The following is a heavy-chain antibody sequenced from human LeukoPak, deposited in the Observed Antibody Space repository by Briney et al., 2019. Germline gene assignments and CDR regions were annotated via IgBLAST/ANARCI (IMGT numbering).Heavy chain of an antibody. CDR1: GGSFSGYY. Sequence: PSETLSLTCAVYGGSFSGYYWSWIRQPPGKGLEWIGEVSHSGSTNYTPSLESRVTISVDTSKNQFSLKLSSVTAADTAVYYCARWDTIADLWGRGTLVTVSS. D-gene: IGHD3-9*01. CDR3: ARWDTIADL. CDR2: VSHSGST. J-gene: IGHJ2*01. V-gene: IGHV4-34*01.